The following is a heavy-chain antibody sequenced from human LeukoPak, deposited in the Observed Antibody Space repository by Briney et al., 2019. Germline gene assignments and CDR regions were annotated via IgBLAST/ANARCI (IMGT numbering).Heavy chain of an antibody. V-gene: IGHV3-21*01. CDR2: ITSSSYI. CDR1: GFTFSSYT. CDR3: ARDPGAYSSSPIDY. Sequence: PGGSLRLSCAASGFTFSSYTMNWVRQAPGKGLEWVSSITSSSYIYYADSVKGRFTISRDNAKNSLFLQMNSLRAEDTAVYYCARDPGAYSSSPIDYWGQGTLVTVSS. J-gene: IGHJ4*02. D-gene: IGHD6-6*01.